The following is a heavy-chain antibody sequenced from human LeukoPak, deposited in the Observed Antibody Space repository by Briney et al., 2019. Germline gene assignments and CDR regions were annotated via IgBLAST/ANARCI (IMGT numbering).Heavy chain of an antibody. V-gene: IGHV3-23*01. D-gene: IGHD2-15*01. CDR3: AKDIVVVVAAPDY. J-gene: IGHJ4*02. CDR2: ISGSGGST. Sequence: SGGSLRLSCAASGFTFSSYVMSWVRQAPGKGLEWVSAISGSGGSTDYADSLKGRFTISRDNSKNTLCLQMNSLRAEDTAVYYCAKDIVVVVAAPDYWGQGTLVTVSS. CDR1: GFTFSSYV.